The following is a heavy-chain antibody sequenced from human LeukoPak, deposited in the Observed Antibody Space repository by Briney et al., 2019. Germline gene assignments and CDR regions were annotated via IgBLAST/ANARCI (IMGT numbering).Heavy chain of an antibody. CDR2: IWHDGSYK. CDR1: GFTFSSFG. V-gene: IGHV3-33*08. J-gene: IGHJ4*02. CDR3: AREFPKLYYFDY. D-gene: IGHD2-21*01. Sequence: PGGSLRLSCAASGFTFSSFGMHWVRQAPGKGLEWVAVIWHDGSYKYYLDSVKGRFTISRDNAKNTLYLQMNSLRAEDTAVYYCAREFPKLYYFDYWGQGTLVTVSS.